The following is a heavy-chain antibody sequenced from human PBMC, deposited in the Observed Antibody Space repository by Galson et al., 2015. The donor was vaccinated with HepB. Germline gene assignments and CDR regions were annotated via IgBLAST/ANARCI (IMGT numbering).Heavy chain of an antibody. CDR1: GYTLTELS. CDR2: MNPDSGNT. D-gene: IGHD2-8*01. V-gene: IGHV1-8*01. Sequence: SVKVSCKVSGYTLTELSMHWVRQATGQGLEWMGWMNPDSGNTGYAQKFQGRVTMTRNTSISTAYMELSSLRSEDTAVYYCARGRYCTSGACPYYFDNWGQGTLVTVSS. J-gene: IGHJ4*02. CDR3: ARGRYCTSGACPYYFDN.